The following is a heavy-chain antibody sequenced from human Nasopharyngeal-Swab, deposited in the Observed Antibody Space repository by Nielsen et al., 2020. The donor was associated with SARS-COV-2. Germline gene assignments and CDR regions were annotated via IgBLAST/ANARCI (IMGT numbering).Heavy chain of an antibody. J-gene: IGHJ6*02. V-gene: IGHV3-21*01. CDR3: ARDGLDYDFWSAYFMDV. CDR2: ISSSSTYI. D-gene: IGHD3-3*01. CDR1: GFTFSNYN. Sequence: GGSLRLSCAASGFTFSNYNMNWVLQAPGKGLDWVSSISSSSTYIYYADSVKGRFTISRDNTKNSLSLQMNSLRAEDPDVYYCARDGLDYDFWSAYFMDVWGQGTTVTVSS.